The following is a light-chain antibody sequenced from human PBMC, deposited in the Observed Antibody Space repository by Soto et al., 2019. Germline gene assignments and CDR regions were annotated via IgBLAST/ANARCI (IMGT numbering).Light chain of an antibody. J-gene: IGLJ1*01. CDR2: EVT. CDR1: SSDVGFYNY. CDR3: CSYTTSSNRV. Sequence: QSVLTQPASVSGSPGQSIAISCTGSSSDVGFYNYISWYQQHPGKVPKLIIYEVTNRPSGVSNRFSGSKSGNTASLTISGLQAEDDADYYCCSYTTSSNRVFGNGTKVTV. V-gene: IGLV2-14*01.